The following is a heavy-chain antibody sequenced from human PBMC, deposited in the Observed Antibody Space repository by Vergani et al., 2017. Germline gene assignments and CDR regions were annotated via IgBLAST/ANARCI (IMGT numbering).Heavy chain of an antibody. CDR2: IRYDGSNK. V-gene: IGHV3-30*02. Sequence: QVQLVESGGGVVQPGRSLRLSCAASGFTFSHLGMHWVRQPPGKGLEWVAFIRYDGSNKYYADSVKGRFTISRDNSKNTLYLQMNSLRAEDTAVYYCAKGGSSGWYPYYYGMDVWGQGTTVTVSS. CDR3: AKGGSSGWYPYYYGMDV. D-gene: IGHD6-19*01. J-gene: IGHJ6*02. CDR1: GFTFSHLG.